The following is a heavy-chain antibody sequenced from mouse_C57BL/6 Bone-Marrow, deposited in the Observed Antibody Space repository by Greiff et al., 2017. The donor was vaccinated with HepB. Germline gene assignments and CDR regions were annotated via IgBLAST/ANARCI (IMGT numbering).Heavy chain of an antibody. J-gene: IGHJ2*01. CDR2: FHPNSGST. CDR1: GYTFTSYW. V-gene: IGHV1-64*01. D-gene: IGHD1-1*01. CDR3: ARSGLLRFDY. Sequence: QVQLQQPGAELVKPGASVKLSCKASGYTFTSYWMHWVKQRPGQGLEWIGMFHPNSGSTNYNEKFKSKATLTVDKCSSKAYMRLSSLTSEDSAVYYCARSGLLRFDYWGQGTTLTVSS.